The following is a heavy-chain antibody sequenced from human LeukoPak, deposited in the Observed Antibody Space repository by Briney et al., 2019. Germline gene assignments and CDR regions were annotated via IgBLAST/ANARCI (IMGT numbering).Heavy chain of an antibody. CDR1: GYTFTSYY. V-gene: IGHV1-8*02. D-gene: IGHD3-16*01. Sequence: ASVKVSCKASGYTFTSYYMHWVRQAPGQGLEWMGWMNPNSGNTGYAQKFQGRVTMTRNTSISTAYMELSSLRSEDTAVYYCARGHIQWGHLYYFDYWGQGTLVTVSS. CDR3: ARGHIQWGHLYYFDY. J-gene: IGHJ4*02. CDR2: MNPNSGNT.